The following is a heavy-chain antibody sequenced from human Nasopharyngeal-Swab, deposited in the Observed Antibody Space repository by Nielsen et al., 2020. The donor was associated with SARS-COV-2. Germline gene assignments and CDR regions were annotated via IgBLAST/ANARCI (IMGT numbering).Heavy chain of an antibody. Sequence: GSLRLSCTVSGGSMSNFHWSWIRLSPGKGLEWIGYVYDSGSTKYNPSLNSRVTISVDTSKTQFSLKVRSVTAADTAVYFCARGRGLRAPFDYWGQGTLVTVSS. CDR3: ARGRGLRAPFDY. D-gene: IGHD5/OR15-5a*01. V-gene: IGHV4-59*08. CDR2: VYDSGST. J-gene: IGHJ4*02. CDR1: GGSMSNFH.